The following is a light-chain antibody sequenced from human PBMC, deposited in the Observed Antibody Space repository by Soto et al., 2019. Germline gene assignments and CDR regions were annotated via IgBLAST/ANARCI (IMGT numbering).Light chain of an antibody. J-gene: IGKJ2*01. CDR1: QGISNL. CDR3: LQHNTYPYT. CDR2: AAS. V-gene: IGKV1-17*01. Sequence: DIQMTQSPSSLSASVGDRVTITCRASQGISNLLGWFQHKPGKAPKRLIYAASSLQGGVPSRFSGSGSGTEFPLTITGLQPEDFADYYFLQHNTYPYTFGQGTKLEIK.